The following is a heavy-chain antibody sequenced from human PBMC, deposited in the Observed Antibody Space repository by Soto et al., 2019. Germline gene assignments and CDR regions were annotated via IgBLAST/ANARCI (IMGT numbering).Heavy chain of an antibody. CDR1: GGTFSSYA. J-gene: IGHJ5*02. Sequence: QVQLVQSGAEVKKPGSSVKVSCKASGGTFSSYAISWVRQAPGQGHEWMGGIIPIFGTANYAQKIQGRVTITADESTSTAYIELSSLRSEDTAVYYCARDTRVVPARGAYWFDPWGQGTLVTVSS. D-gene: IGHD2-2*01. CDR3: ARDTRVVPARGAYWFDP. V-gene: IGHV1-69*01. CDR2: IIPIFGTA.